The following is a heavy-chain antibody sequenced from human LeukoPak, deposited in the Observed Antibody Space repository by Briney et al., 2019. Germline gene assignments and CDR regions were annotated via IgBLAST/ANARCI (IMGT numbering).Heavy chain of an antibody. Sequence: AGGSLRLSCAASGFTFSSYSMNWVHQAPGKGLEWVSYISSSSSTIYYADSVKGRFTISRDNAKNSLYLQMNSLRAEDTAVYYCARDPRALDIWGQGTMVTVSS. J-gene: IGHJ3*02. CDR1: GFTFSSYS. V-gene: IGHV3-48*01. CDR3: ARDPRALDI. CDR2: ISSSSSTI.